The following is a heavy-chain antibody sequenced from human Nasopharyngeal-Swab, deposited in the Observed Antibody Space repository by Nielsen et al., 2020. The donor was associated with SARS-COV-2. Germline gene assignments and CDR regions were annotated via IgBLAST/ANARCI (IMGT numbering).Heavy chain of an antibody. CDR3: ARAGAARPTATDY. CDR1: GFTFSSYS. D-gene: IGHD6-6*01. Sequence: GESLKISCAASGFTFSSYSMNWVRQAPGKGLEWVPYISSSSSTIYYADSVKGRFTISRDNAKNSLYLQMNSLRDEDTAVYYCARAGAARPTATDYWGQGTLVTVSS. J-gene: IGHJ4*02. CDR2: ISSSSSTI. V-gene: IGHV3-48*02.